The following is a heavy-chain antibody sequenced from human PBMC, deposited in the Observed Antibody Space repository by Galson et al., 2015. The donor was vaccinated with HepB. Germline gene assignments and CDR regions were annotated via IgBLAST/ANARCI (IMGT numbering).Heavy chain of an antibody. CDR1: GFTFSSYG. Sequence: SLRLSCAASGFTFSSYGMHGVRQAPGKGLEWVAVISYDGSNKYYADSVKGRFTISRDNSKNTLYLQMNSLRAEDTAVYYCAKDGSGGDYGGSWGQGTLVTVSS. D-gene: IGHD3-10*01. V-gene: IGHV3-30*18. J-gene: IGHJ4*02. CDR2: ISYDGSNK. CDR3: AKDGSGGDYGGS.